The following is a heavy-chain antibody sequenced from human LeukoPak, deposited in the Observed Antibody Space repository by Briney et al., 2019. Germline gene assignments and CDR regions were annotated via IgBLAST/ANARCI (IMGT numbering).Heavy chain of an antibody. CDR2: IYTSGST. V-gene: IGHV4-4*07. D-gene: IGHD3-3*01. CDR1: GGSISSYY. J-gene: IGHJ5*02. Sequence: PSETLSLTCTVSGGSISSYYWSWLRQPAGKGLEWLGRIYTSGSTNYNPSLKSRVTMSVDTSKNQFSLKLSSVTAADTAVYYCARGVDTIFGVGNNWFDPWGQGTLVTVSS. CDR3: ARGVDTIFGVGNNWFDP.